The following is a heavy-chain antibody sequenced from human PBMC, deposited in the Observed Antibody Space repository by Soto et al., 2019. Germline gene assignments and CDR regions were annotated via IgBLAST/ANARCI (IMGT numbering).Heavy chain of an antibody. J-gene: IGHJ6*02. Sequence: QVQLVESGGGVVQPGRSLRLSCAASGFTFSSYGMHWVRQAPGKGLEWVAVIWYDGSNKYYADSVKGRFTISRDNSKNTLYLQMNSLRAEDTAVYYCARDTAGGHDYGDYGQPYYYYYGMDVWGQGTTVTVSS. V-gene: IGHV3-33*01. CDR2: IWYDGSNK. D-gene: IGHD4-17*01. CDR3: ARDTAGGHDYGDYGQPYYYYYGMDV. CDR1: GFTFSSYG.